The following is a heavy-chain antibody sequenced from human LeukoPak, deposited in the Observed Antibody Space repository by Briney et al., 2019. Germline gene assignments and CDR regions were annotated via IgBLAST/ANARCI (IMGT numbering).Heavy chain of an antibody. CDR1: GYSISSGYY. D-gene: IGHD4-17*01. CDR2: INHSGST. J-gene: IGHJ5*02. CDR3: ARHISVYGVTNWFDP. V-gene: IGHV4-38-2*02. Sequence: SETLSLTCTVSGYSISSGYYWSWIRQPPGKGLEWIGEINHSGSTNYNPSLKSRVTISVDTSKNQSSLKLSSVTAADTAVYYCARHISVYGVTNWFDPWGQGTLVTVSS.